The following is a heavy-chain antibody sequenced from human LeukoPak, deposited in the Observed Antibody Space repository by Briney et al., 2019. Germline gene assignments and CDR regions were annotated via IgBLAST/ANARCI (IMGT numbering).Heavy chain of an antibody. J-gene: IGHJ4*02. CDR3: ARDRGYSYGSIDY. CDR1: GFTFSSYW. D-gene: IGHD5-18*01. V-gene: IGHV3-7*01. Sequence: PVGSLRLSCAASGFTFSSYWMSWVRQAPGKGLEWVANIKQDGSEKYYVDSVKGRFTISRDNAKNSLYLQMNSLRAEDTAVYYCARDRGYSYGSIDYWGQGTLVTVSS. CDR2: IKQDGSEK.